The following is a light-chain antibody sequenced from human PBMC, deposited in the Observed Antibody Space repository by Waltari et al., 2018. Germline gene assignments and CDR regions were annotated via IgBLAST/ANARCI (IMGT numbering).Light chain of an antibody. J-gene: IGKJ3*01. CDR2: AAS. Sequence: DIQMTQSPSSLSASVGDRVTITCQASQSISSYLNWYQQKPGKAPKLLIYAASSLHSGVPSRFSGSGSGTDFTLTISSLQPEDFATYYCQQSYSTPITFGPGTKVDIK. V-gene: IGKV1-39*01. CDR1: QSISSY. CDR3: QQSYSTPIT.